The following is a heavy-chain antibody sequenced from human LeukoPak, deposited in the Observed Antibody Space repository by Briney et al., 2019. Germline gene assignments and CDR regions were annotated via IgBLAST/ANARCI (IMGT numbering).Heavy chain of an antibody. CDR2: SNDSGGT. V-gene: IGHV4-34*01. D-gene: IGHD2-2*01. CDR1: GGTFSGYY. J-gene: IGHJ5*02. Sequence: SETLSLTCAVYGGTFSGYYWSWIRQPPGKRLEWVGESNDSGGTNYNPSLKSRVTISVDTSKNQFSLKLSSVTAADTAVYYCARFGRGSTSQNWFDPWGQGALVTVSS. CDR3: ARFGRGSTSQNWFDP.